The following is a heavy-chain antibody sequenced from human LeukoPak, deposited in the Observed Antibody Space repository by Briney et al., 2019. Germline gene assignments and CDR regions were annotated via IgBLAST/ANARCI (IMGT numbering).Heavy chain of an antibody. CDR3: ARRIASAYALDY. V-gene: IGHV4-4*09. CDR2: IYSSGIT. D-gene: IGHD3-16*01. CDR1: GGSISGAY. Sequence: SETLSLTCTVSGGSISGAYWSWIRQPPGKGLEWIGYIYSSGITNYNPSLKSRVTMSVDTSKNQFSLNVSSVTAADTAVYYCARRIASAYALDYWGQGTLVTVSS. J-gene: IGHJ4*02.